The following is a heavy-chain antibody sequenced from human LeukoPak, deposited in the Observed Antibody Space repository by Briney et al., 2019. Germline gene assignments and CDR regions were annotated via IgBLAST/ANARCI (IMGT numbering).Heavy chain of an antibody. D-gene: IGHD5-12*01. CDR2: IYSGGST. CDR3: ARVMSLGGYDWGALVDY. J-gene: IGHJ4*02. Sequence: GGSLRLSCAASGFTVSSNYMSWVRQAPGKGLEWVSVIYSGGSTYYADSVKGRFTISRDNAKNSLYLQMNSLRAEDTAVYYCARVMSLGGYDWGALVDYWGQGTLVTVSS. V-gene: IGHV3-53*01. CDR1: GFTVSSNY.